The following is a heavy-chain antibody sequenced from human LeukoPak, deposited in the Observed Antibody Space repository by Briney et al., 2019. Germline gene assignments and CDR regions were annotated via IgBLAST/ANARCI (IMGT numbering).Heavy chain of an antibody. CDR3: AISPSRVVIDNY. Sequence: GGSLRLSCAASGLTFRNYAMSWVRQAPGKGLEWVSAIGNSDGSKFYADSVQGRFTISRDNSKNTLYLQMNSLRVEDTAVYYCAISPSRVVIDNYWGQGTLVTVSS. J-gene: IGHJ4*02. D-gene: IGHD3-3*01. CDR1: GLTFRNYA. V-gene: IGHV3-23*01. CDR2: IGNSDGSK.